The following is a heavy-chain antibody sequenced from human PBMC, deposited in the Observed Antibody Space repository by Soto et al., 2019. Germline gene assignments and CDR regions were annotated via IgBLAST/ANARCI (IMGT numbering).Heavy chain of an antibody. CDR1: GFTFSSHW. CDR3: AREDPYGLYVDY. CDR2: IKQDGSER. D-gene: IGHD3-10*01. J-gene: IGHJ4*02. Sequence: PGGSLRLSCAASGFTFSSHWMTWVRQAPGKGLEWVANIKQDGSERYYVDSVKGRFSISRDNAENSLYLQMTSLRAEDTAVYYCAREDPYGLYVDYWGQGTLVTVSS. V-gene: IGHV3-7*01.